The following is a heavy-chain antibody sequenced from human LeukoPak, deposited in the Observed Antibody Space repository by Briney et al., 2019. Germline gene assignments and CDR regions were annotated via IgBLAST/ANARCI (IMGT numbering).Heavy chain of an antibody. Sequence: GGSLRLSCAASGFTFSNAWMSWVRQAPGKGLAWVGRIKSKTDGGTTDYAAPVKGRFTISRDDSKNTLYLQMNSLKTEDTAVYYCTGRYTGYSSGWYRDAFDIWGQGTMVTVSS. CDR3: TGRYTGYSSGWYRDAFDI. J-gene: IGHJ3*02. D-gene: IGHD6-19*01. CDR2: IKSKTDGGTT. CDR1: GFTFSNAW. V-gene: IGHV3-15*01.